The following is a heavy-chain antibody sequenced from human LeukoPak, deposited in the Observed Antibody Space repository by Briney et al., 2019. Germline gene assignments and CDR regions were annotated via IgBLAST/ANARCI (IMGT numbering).Heavy chain of an antibody. CDR1: GYTFTSYG. J-gene: IGHJ4*02. D-gene: IGHD3-22*01. Sequence: ASVKVSCKASGYTFTSYGISWVRQAPGQGLEWMGWISAYNGNTNYAQKLQGRVTMTTDTSTSTAYMELRSLRSDDTAVYYCARALRGTMIDRGYFDYWGQGTLVTVSS. V-gene: IGHV1-18*01. CDR2: ISAYNGNT. CDR3: ARALRGTMIDRGYFDY.